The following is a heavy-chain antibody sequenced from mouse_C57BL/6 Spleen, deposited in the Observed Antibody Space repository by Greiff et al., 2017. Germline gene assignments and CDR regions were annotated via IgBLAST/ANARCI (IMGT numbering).Heavy chain of an antibody. D-gene: IGHD1-1*01. V-gene: IGHV14-3*01. CDR3: ARGYGDAMDY. CDR2: IDPANGNT. CDR1: GFNIKNPY. J-gene: IGHJ4*01. Sequence: EVQLQQSVAELVRPGASVKLSCTASGFNIKNPYMHWVKQRPEQGLEWIGRIDPANGNTKYAPKFQGKATITADTSSNTAYLQLSSLTAEDTAIYYCARGYGDAMDYWGQGTSVTVSS.